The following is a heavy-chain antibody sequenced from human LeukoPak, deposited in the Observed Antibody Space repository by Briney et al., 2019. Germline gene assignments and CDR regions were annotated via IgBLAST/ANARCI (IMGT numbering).Heavy chain of an antibody. V-gene: IGHV3-11*06. Sequence: GGSLRLSCAASGFTFSDYYMSWIRQAPGKGLEWVSYISSSSSYTNYADSVKGRFTTSRDNAKNSLYLQMNSLRAEDTAVYYCASSPRSNYYDSSDHYWGQGTLVTVSS. CDR3: ASSPRSNYYDSSDHY. CDR2: ISSSSSYT. J-gene: IGHJ4*02. D-gene: IGHD3-22*01. CDR1: GFTFSDYY.